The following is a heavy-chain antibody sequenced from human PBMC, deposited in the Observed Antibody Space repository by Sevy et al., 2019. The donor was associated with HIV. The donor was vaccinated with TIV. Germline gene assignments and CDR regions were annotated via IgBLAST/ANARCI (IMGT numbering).Heavy chain of an antibody. CDR1: GFTVSSNY. CDR2: IYSGGST. Sequence: GSLRLSCAASGFTVSSNYMSWVRQAPGKGLEWVSVIYSGGSTSYADSGKGRFTIPRDNSKNTLYLQMNSLRAEDTAVYYCAGGRVVRGVITPLDYWGQGTLVTVSS. CDR3: AGGRVVRGVITPLDY. V-gene: IGHV3-53*01. D-gene: IGHD3-10*01. J-gene: IGHJ4*02.